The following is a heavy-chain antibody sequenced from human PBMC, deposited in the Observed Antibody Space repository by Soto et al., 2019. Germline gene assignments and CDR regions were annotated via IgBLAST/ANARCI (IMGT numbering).Heavy chain of an antibody. CDR3: ARGQVVAAQH. Sequence: QLQLQESGSGLVKPSQTLSLTCAVSGGCISSGGYSWRWIRQQPGKGLEWIGYIYHSGSTYYNPSLKSRVTISVDRSKNHFSLKLSSVTAADTAVYYCARGQVVAAQHWGQGTLVTVSS. J-gene: IGHJ4*02. CDR1: GGCISSGGYS. V-gene: IGHV4-30-2*01. D-gene: IGHD2-15*01. CDR2: IYHSGST.